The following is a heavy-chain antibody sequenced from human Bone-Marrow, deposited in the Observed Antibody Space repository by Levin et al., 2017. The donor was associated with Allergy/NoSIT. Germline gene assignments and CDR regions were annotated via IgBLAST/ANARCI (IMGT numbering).Heavy chain of an antibody. CDR1: GFIFNTYE. D-gene: IGHD6-19*01. CDR3: AGKPLSSWLYWYFDL. Sequence: AGGSLRLSCIASGFIFNTYEMNWVRQAPGKGLEWISYISGSGNTVYYADSVKGRFTISRDNARNSLYLHMNSLRPEDTAVYYCAGKPLSSWLYWYFDLWGRGTLVTVSS. J-gene: IGHJ2*01. CDR2: ISGSGNTV. V-gene: IGHV3-48*03.